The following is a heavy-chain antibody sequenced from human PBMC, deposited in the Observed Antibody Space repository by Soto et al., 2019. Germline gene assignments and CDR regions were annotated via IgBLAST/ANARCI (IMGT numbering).Heavy chain of an antibody. J-gene: IGHJ4*01. CDR1: GGSISSGGYS. CDR3: ARGGGGTQPLAY. Sequence: SETLSLTCAVSGGSISSGGYSWSWIRQPPGKGLEWIGYIYHSGSTSYNPSLKSRVTMSIDTSKNQFSLKVSSVTAADTAVYYCARGGGGTQPLAYWGHRTPVTVSS. CDR2: IYHSGST. V-gene: IGHV4-30-2*01. D-gene: IGHD3-16*01.